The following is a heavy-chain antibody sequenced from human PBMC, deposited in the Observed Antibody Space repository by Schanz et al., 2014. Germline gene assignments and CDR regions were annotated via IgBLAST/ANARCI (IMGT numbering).Heavy chain of an antibody. Sequence: QGQLVESGGGVVQPGKSLRLSCATSGFIFSSNSMNWVRQAPGKGLEWVAVIWYDGSNKYYADSVKGRFAISRDNTKNSLFLQLNSLRADDTAVYYCARNRGSGGQNWYFDLWGRGTLVTVSS. CDR1: GFIFSSNS. CDR2: IWYDGSNK. V-gene: IGHV3-33*01. J-gene: IGHJ2*01. D-gene: IGHD1-26*01. CDR3: ARNRGSGGQNWYFDL.